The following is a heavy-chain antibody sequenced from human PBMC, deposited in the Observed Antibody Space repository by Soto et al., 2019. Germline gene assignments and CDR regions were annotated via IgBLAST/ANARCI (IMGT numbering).Heavy chain of an antibody. Sequence: GGSLRLSCASSGFAFSRYAMHWVRQAPVKWLEWVAVISYDGSIRYYADSVKGRFTISRDNSKNTLYLQMNSLRSEDTAVYYCAKEGGPTGTRGDYHGMDVWGEGTTVTVSS. CDR1: GFAFSRYA. J-gene: IGHJ6*04. CDR3: AKEGGPTGTRGDYHGMDV. D-gene: IGHD1-1*01. V-gene: IGHV3-30-3*01. CDR2: ISYDGSIR.